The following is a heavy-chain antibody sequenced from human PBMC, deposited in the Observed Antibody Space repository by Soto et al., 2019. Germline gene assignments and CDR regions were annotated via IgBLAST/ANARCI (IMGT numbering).Heavy chain of an antibody. CDR1: GGSISSYY. CDR2: IYYSGST. V-gene: IGHV4-59*01. CDR3: ARAPRGNYGYPSYFAY. Sequence: QVQLQESGPGLVKPSETLSLTCTVSGGSISSYYWSWIRQPPGKGLEWIGYIYYSGSTNYNPSLNSRVTTSVDTSKNQFSQKLSSVTAADTAVYSCARAPRGNYGYPSYFAYWGHGTLVTVSS. D-gene: IGHD3-10*01. J-gene: IGHJ4*01.